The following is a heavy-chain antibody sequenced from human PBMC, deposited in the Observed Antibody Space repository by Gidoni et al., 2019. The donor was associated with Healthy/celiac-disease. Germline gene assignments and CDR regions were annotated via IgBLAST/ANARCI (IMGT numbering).Heavy chain of an antibody. D-gene: IGHD6-19*01. Sequence: GESNHSGSTNYNPSLKSRVTISVDTSKNHFSLKLSSVAAADTAVYYCSRGTQCLVRYFDYWGQGTLVTVSS. V-gene: IGHV4-34*01. J-gene: IGHJ4*02. CDR3: SRGTQCLVRYFDY. CDR2: SNHSGST.